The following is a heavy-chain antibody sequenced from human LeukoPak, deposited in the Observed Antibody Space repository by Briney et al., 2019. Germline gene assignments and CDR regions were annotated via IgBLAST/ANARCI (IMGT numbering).Heavy chain of an antibody. Sequence: SGTLSLTCTVSGGSISSGGYYWRWLRQHPGKGLEWIGYIYYSGSTYYNPSLKSRVTISVDTSKNQVSLKLSSVTAADTAVYYCARERSKYYDILTGYYNWFDPWGQGTLVTVSS. V-gene: IGHV4-31*03. D-gene: IGHD3-9*01. CDR2: IYYSGST. CDR3: ARERSKYYDILTGYYNWFDP. CDR1: GGSISSGGYY. J-gene: IGHJ5*02.